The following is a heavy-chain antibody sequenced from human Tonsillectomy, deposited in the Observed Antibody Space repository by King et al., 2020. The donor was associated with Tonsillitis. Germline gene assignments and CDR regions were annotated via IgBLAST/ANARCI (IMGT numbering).Heavy chain of an antibody. CDR3: ARDGRELTGDYYFDY. Sequence: VQLVESGGGVVQPGRSLRLSCAASGFTFSRYVMNWVRQAPGKGLEWVAVISFDGSNKYYPDSVRGRFTISRDNSKNTLYLQMHSLSAEDTAVYYCARDGRELTGDYYFDYWGQGTLVTVSS. V-gene: IGHV3-30-3*01. CDR1: GFTFSRYV. CDR2: ISFDGSNK. D-gene: IGHD7-27*01. J-gene: IGHJ4*02.